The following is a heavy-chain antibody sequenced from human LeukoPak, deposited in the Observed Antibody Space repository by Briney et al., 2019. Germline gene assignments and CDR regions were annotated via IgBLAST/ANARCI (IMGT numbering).Heavy chain of an antibody. CDR2: ISYDGSNT. V-gene: IGHV3-30-3*01. D-gene: IGHD1-26*01. J-gene: IGHJ3*02. CDR1: GFTFSSYA. Sequence: GRSLRLSCAAAGFTFSSYAIHWVRQAPGKGLEWVAVISYDGSNTYYADSVKGRFTISRDNSKNKLYLQMNSLRTEDTAVYYCARGGPLSYSGSLYGAFDIWGRGTMVTVSS. CDR3: ARGGPLSYSGSLYGAFDI.